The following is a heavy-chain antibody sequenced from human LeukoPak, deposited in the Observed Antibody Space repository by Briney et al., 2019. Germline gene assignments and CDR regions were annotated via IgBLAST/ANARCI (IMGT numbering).Heavy chain of an antibody. D-gene: IGHD6-13*01. CDR2: INHSGST. Sequence: PSETLSLTCSVYGGSFSGYYWSWIRQPPGKGLEWIGEINHSGSTNYNPSLKSRVTISVDTSKNQFSLKLSSVTAADTAVYYCARIAAAGTSFYYYYYYMDVWGKGTTVTVSS. V-gene: IGHV4-34*01. CDR1: GGSFSGYY. CDR3: ARIAAAGTSFYYYYYYMDV. J-gene: IGHJ6*03.